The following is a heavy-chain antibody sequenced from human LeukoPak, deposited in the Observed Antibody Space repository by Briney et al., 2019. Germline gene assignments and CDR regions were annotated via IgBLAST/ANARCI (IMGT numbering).Heavy chain of an antibody. D-gene: IGHD5-18*01. V-gene: IGHV1-69*13. CDR3: ARANHRYSYGRPSYYYMDV. Sequence: GASVKVSCKASGGTFSSYAISWVRQAPGQGLEWMGGIIPIFGTANYAQKFQGRVTITADESTSTAYMELSSLRSEDTAVYYCARANHRYSYGRPSYYYMDVWGKGTMVTVSS. CDR1: GGTFSSYA. J-gene: IGHJ6*03. CDR2: IIPIFGTA.